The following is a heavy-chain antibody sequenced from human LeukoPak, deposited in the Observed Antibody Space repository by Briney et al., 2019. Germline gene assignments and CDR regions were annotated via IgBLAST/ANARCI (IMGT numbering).Heavy chain of an antibody. D-gene: IGHD3-9*01. Sequence: PGGSLRLSCAASGFTFSSYTMNWVRQAPGKGLEWVSYISSSSSTIYYADSVKGRFTISRDNAKNSLYLQMNSLRVEDTAVYYCARSPSLVSNWFHPWGQGTLVTVSS. V-gene: IGHV3-48*04. CDR3: ARSPSLVSNWFHP. CDR1: GFTFSSYT. J-gene: IGHJ5*02. CDR2: ISSSSSTI.